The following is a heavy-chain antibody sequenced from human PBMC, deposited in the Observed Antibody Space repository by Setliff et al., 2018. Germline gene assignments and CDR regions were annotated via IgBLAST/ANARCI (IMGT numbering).Heavy chain of an antibody. CDR2: ISYSSGSI. CDR1: GDSFNNYA. CDR3: VRALAYYYMDV. J-gene: IGHJ6*03. Sequence: SCKASGDSFNNYAISWVRQAPGQGLEWVAHISYSSGSISYADSVKGRFTISRDNAKNSLYLQMNSLRAEDTAIYYCVRALAYYYMDVWGKGTTVTVSS. V-gene: IGHV3-48*01.